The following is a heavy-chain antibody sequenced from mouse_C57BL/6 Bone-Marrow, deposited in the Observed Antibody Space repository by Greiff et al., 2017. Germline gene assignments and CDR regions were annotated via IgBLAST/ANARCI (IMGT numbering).Heavy chain of an antibody. J-gene: IGHJ3*01. CDR3: ASNYWFAY. V-gene: IGHV1-7*01. CDR2: INPSSGYT. D-gene: IGHD1-3*01. CDR1: GYTFTSYW. Sequence: QVQLQQSGAELAKPGASVKLSCKASGYTFTSYWMHWVKQRPGQGLEWIGYINPSSGYTKYTQNFKDKVTLTADKSSSTAYMQLVSLTYEDSAVYYCASNYWFAYWGQGTLVTVSA.